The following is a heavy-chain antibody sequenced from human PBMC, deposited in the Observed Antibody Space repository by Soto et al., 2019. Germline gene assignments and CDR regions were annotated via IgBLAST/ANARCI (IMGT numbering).Heavy chain of an antibody. CDR2: LHSSGTA. V-gene: IGHV4-39*01. Sequence: QLQLQESGPGLVKPSETLSLTCTVSGGSINSDAYYWGWIRQPPGKGLEWIGSLHSSGTAFYKPSLTRRVTIAGDVSNSQPFLELTSVTAADPAVYFCATVVNTGVGGRCYLDIWGQGTMVTVYS. CDR3: ATVVNTGVGGRCYLDI. D-gene: IGHD3-16*01. J-gene: IGHJ4*02. CDR1: GGSINSDAYY.